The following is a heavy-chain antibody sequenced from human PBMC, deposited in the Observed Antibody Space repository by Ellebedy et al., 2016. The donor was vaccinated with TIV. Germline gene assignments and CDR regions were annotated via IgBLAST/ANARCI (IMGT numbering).Heavy chain of an antibody. CDR2: ISSSSSTI. D-gene: IGHD4-23*01. CDR1: GFTFSSYS. Sequence: GESLKISCAASGFTFSSYSMNWVRQAPGKGLEWVSNISSSSSTIYYADSVKGRFTISRDNAKNSLYLQMNSLRAEDTAVYYCARDSTSGGGNPFDYWGQGTLVTVSS. V-gene: IGHV3-48*01. J-gene: IGHJ4*02. CDR3: ARDSTSGGGNPFDY.